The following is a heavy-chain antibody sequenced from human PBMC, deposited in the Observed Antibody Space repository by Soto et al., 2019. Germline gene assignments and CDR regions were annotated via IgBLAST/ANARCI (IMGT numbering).Heavy chain of an antibody. D-gene: IGHD2-15*01. CDR2: INMDGSST. CDR1: GFTFSNDW. CDR3: ARRPSGVYGNDY. J-gene: IGHJ4*02. Sequence: EVQLVESGGGLVQPGGSLRLSCAASGFTFSNDWMHWVRQAAGKGLVWVSRINMDGSSTNYADLVKGRITISRDNAKNTLYMHIDSLRVDDTARYFCARRPSGVYGNDYWGQGALVTVSS. V-gene: IGHV3-74*01.